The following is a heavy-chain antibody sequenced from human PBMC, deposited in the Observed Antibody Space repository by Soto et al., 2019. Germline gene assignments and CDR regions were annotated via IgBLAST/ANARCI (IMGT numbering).Heavy chain of an antibody. CDR3: ARALRQWLADVFDI. Sequence: GGSLRLSCAASGFTFNTYSMNWVRQAPGKGLEWLSYISSSSSTIYSADSVKGRFTISRDNAKNSLYLQMSSLRDEDTAVYYCARALRQWLADVFDIWGQGSKVTVSS. J-gene: IGHJ3*02. V-gene: IGHV3-48*02. CDR1: GFTFNTYS. D-gene: IGHD6-19*01. CDR2: ISSSSSTI.